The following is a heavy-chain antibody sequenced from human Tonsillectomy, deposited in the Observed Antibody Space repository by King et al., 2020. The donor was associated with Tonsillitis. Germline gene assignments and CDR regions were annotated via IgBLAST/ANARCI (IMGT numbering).Heavy chain of an antibody. CDR2: ISSSGSTI. J-gene: IGHJ5*02. Sequence: VQLVESGGGLVKPGGSLRLSCAASGFTFSDYYMTWIRQAPGKGLEWISYISSSGSTIYDADSVKGRFTISRDNAKNSLYLQMNSLRAEDTAVYYCASGRYNWHNWFDPWGQGTLVTVSS. CDR1: GFTFSDYY. V-gene: IGHV3-11*01. D-gene: IGHD1-20*01. CDR3: ASGRYNWHNWFDP.